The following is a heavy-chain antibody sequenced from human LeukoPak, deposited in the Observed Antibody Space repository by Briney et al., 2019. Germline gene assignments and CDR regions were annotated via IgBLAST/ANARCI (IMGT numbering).Heavy chain of an antibody. D-gene: IGHD1-26*01. CDR2: IKQDGSEK. J-gene: IGHJ4*02. V-gene: IGHV3-7*05. CDR1: GFXFSTYW. CDR3: ARAGRVDY. Sequence: GGSLRLSCAASGFXFSTYWMSWVRQAPGKGLGWVANIKQDGSEKYYGDSLKGRFTISRDNAKNSLYLQMNSLRVEDTAVYYCARAGRVDYWGQGTLVTVSS.